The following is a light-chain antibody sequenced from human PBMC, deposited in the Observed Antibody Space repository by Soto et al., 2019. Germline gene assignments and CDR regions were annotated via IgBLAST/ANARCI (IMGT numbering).Light chain of an antibody. CDR3: CSYAGTYTYV. V-gene: IGLV2-11*01. J-gene: IGLJ1*01. Sequence: QSALTQPRSVSGSPGQSVTISCTGTSGDVGGYRYVSWFQHHPGKAPKLMIFDVTERPSGVPGRFSGSKSGNTASLTISGLQADDEADYYCCSYAGTYTYVFGTGTKLTVL. CDR2: DVT. CDR1: SGDVGGYRY.